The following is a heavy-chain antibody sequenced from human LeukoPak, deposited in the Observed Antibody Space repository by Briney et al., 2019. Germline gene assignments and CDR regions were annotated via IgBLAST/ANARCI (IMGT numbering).Heavy chain of an antibody. Sequence: GGSLRLSCTVSGFTVSSKYMSWVRQAPGKGLEWVSVIYSGGSTHYADSVKGRFTISRDNSKNMLYLQMNSLRAEDTAVYYCAGGPKQQLLWGRASNGFDPWGQGTLVTVSS. CDR2: IYSGGST. J-gene: IGHJ5*02. V-gene: IGHV3-66*01. D-gene: IGHD2-2*01. CDR3: AGGPKQQLLWGRASNGFDP. CDR1: GFTVSSKY.